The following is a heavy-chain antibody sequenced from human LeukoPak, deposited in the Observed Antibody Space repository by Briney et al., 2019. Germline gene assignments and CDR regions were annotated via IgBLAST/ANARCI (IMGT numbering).Heavy chain of an antibody. CDR3: ARGGFCTGTSCSPSAPAPYYYYGMDV. CDR2: IYSGGST. V-gene: IGHV3-66*01. J-gene: IGHJ6*02. CDR1: GFTVSSNY. D-gene: IGHD2-2*01. Sequence: PGGSLRLSCAASGFTVSSNYMSWVRQAPGKGLEWVSVIYSGGSTYYADSVKGRFTISRDNAKNSLYLQMNSLRAEDTAVYYCARGGFCTGTSCSPSAPAPYYYYGMDVWGQGTTVTVSS.